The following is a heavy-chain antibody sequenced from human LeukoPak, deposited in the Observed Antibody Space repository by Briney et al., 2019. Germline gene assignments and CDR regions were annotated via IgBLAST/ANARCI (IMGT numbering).Heavy chain of an antibody. CDR1: GFTFSSYA. Sequence: GGSLRLSCAASGFTFSSYAMSWVRQAPGKGLEWVSAISGSGGSTYYADSVKGRFTISRDNSKNTPYLQMNSLRAEDTAVYYCAKALYYDSSGPDAFDIWGQGTMVTVSS. D-gene: IGHD3-22*01. CDR3: AKALYYDSSGPDAFDI. V-gene: IGHV3-23*01. CDR2: ISGSGGST. J-gene: IGHJ3*02.